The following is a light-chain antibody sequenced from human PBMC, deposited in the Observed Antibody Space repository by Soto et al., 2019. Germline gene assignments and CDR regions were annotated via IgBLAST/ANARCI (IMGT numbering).Light chain of an antibody. CDR2: DAS. CDR1: QSVSSY. Sequence: EIVLTQSPATLSLSPGERATLSCRASQSVSSYLAWYQQKPGQAPRLLLYDASNRATGIPARFSGSGSGTDFTLTISSLEPEDLAVYYCQQRSNWPLTFGPGTKVDIK. V-gene: IGKV3-11*01. CDR3: QQRSNWPLT. J-gene: IGKJ3*01.